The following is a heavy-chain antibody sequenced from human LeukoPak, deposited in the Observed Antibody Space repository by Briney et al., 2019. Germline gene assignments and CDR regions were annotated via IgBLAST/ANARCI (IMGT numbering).Heavy chain of an antibody. J-gene: IGHJ4*02. CDR1: GYTFAIYY. Sequence: ASVKVSCKASGYTFAIYYIHCVRQAPGQALEWMGIINPSGGSTSYTQKFQGRLTMTRDTSTSTVYMELSSLRSEDTAVYYCARAKGLFDHWGQGTLVTVSS. V-gene: IGHV1-46*01. CDR3: ARAKGLFDH. CDR2: INPSGGST.